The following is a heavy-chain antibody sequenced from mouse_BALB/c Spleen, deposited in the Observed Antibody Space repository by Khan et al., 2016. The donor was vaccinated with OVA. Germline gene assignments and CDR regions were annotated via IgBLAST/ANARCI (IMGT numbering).Heavy chain of an antibody. Sequence: VQLQQSGADLVRPGALVKLSCKASGFNIKDSYMHWVKQRPEQGLEWIGWIDPENGKTIYDPKFQDKASITADTSSNTAYMQLISLTSEDTDVSYCARSGYFAWFGYWGQGTLVTVSA. CDR2: IDPENGKT. J-gene: IGHJ3*01. CDR1: GFNIKDSY. V-gene: IGHV14-1*02. CDR3: ARSGYFAWFGY.